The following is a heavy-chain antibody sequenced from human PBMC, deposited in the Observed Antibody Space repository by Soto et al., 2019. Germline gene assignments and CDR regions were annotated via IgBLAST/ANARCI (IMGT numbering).Heavy chain of an antibody. D-gene: IGHD6-13*01. J-gene: IGHJ4*02. Sequence: GGSLRLSCAASGFTFSNYAVTWVRQAPGKGLEWVSTISGSGGSTYYADSVKGRFTISRDNSKNTLYLQMNSLRAEDTAVYYCAKDQGSSWYEIDYWGEGTLVTVSS. CDR1: GFTFSNYA. V-gene: IGHV3-23*01. CDR2: ISGSGGST. CDR3: AKDQGSSWYEIDY.